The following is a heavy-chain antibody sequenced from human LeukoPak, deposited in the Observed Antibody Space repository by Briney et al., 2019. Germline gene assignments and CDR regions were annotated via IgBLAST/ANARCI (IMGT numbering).Heavy chain of an antibody. J-gene: IGHJ6*03. D-gene: IGHD3-10*01. CDR1: GFTFSSYW. CDR3: AKGAFRDQVQGYYYMDV. Sequence: GGSLRLSCAASGFTFSSYWMSWVRQAPGKGLEWGANIKQDGSEKYYVDSVKGRFIISRDNAKNSLYLQMNSLRAEDTAVYYCAKGAFRDQVQGYYYMDVWGKGTTVTVSS. CDR2: IKQDGSEK. V-gene: IGHV3-7*01.